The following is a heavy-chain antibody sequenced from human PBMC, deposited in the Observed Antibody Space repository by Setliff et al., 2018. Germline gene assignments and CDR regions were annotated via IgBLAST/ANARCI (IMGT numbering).Heavy chain of an antibody. J-gene: IGHJ4*02. V-gene: IGHV1-18*01. D-gene: IGHD2-15*01. Sequence: GASVKVSCKASGYSFPGYGISWVRQAPGQGLEWMGWISAYNGFIIYAQMFQGRVIMTTDTSTSTAYMELRSLRSDDTAVYYCARDRPMVVVADNLALFDYWGQGTLVTVSS. CDR2: ISAYNGFI. CDR1: GYSFPGYG. CDR3: ARDRPMVVVADNLALFDY.